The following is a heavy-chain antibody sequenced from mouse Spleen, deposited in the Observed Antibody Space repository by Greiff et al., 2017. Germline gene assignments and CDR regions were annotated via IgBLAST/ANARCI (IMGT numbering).Heavy chain of an antibody. CDR2: ISSGSSTI. Sequence: EVQLVESGGGLVKPGGSLKLSCAASGFTFSDYGMHWVRQAPEKGLEWVAYISSGSSTIYYADTVKGRFTISRDNAKNTLFLQMTSLRSEDTAMYYCARNDYDFRFAYWGQGTLVTVSA. J-gene: IGHJ3*01. D-gene: IGHD2-4*01. CDR3: ARNDYDFRFAY. CDR1: GFTFSDYG. V-gene: IGHV5-17*01.